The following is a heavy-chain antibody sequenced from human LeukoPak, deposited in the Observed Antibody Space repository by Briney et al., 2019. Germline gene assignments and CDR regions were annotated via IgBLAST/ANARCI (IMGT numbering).Heavy chain of an antibody. CDR2: IYHSGST. J-gene: IGHJ4*02. V-gene: IGHV4-38-2*02. CDR1: GYSISSGYY. CDR3: AREGNYYDSSGSLPVFDY. D-gene: IGHD3-22*01. Sequence: SETLSLTCTVSGYSISSGYYWGWIRQPPGKGLQWIGSIYHSGSTYYNPSLKSRVTISVDTSKNQFSLKLSSVTAADTAVYYCAREGNYYDSSGSLPVFDYWGQGTRVTVSS.